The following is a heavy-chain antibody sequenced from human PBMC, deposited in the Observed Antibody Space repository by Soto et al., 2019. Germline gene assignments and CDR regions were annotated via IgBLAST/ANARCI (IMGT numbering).Heavy chain of an antibody. Sequence: PSETLSLTCAVSGYSISSSNWWGWIRQPPGKGLEWIGYIYYSGATYYNPSLKSRVTISVDTSKNQFSLKLRSVTAADTAVYYCEREEYRGGRYYYGMDVWGQGNTVTVSS. D-gene: IGHD2-15*01. CDR3: EREEYRGGRYYYGMDV. CDR2: IYYSGAT. V-gene: IGHV4-28*03. J-gene: IGHJ6*02. CDR1: GYSISSSNW.